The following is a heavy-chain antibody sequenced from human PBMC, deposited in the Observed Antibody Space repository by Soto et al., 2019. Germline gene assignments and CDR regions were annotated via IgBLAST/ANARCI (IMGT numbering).Heavy chain of an antibody. Sequence: SETLSLTCTVSGGSVSSGSYYWSWIRQPPGKGLEWIVYIYYSGSTNYNPSLKSRVTISVDTSKNQFSLKLSSVTAADTAVYYCASSIAVAGQAQGYYYYGMDVWGQGTTVTVSS. D-gene: IGHD6-19*01. CDR3: ASSIAVAGQAQGYYYYGMDV. J-gene: IGHJ6*02. CDR1: GGSVSSGSYY. V-gene: IGHV4-61*01. CDR2: IYYSGST.